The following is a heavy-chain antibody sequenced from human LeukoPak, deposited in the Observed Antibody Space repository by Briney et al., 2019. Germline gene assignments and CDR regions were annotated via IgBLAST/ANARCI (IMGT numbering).Heavy chain of an antibody. Sequence: SETLSLTCTVSGGSISSSSYYWGWIRQPPGKGLEWIGSIYYSGSTYYNPSLKSRVTISVDTSKNQFSLKLSSVTAADTAVYYCARDSSGSSYNWFDPWGQGTLVTVSS. V-gene: IGHV4-39*01. CDR1: GGSISSSSYY. D-gene: IGHD2-21*01. J-gene: IGHJ5*02. CDR3: ARDSSGSSYNWFDP. CDR2: IYYSGST.